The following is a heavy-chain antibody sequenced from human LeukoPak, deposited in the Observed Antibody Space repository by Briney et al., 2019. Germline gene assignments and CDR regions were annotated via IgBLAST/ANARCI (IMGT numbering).Heavy chain of an antibody. D-gene: IGHD2-15*01. CDR2: ISWNSGSI. CDR3: ATDVVVVAATPFGAFDI. Sequence: GGSLRLSCAASGFTFDDYAMHWVRQAPGKGLEWVSGISWNSGSIGYADSVKGRFTISRDNAKNSLYLQMNSLRAEDTAVYYCATDVVVVAATPFGAFDIWGQGTMVTVSS. V-gene: IGHV3-9*01. J-gene: IGHJ3*02. CDR1: GFTFDDYA.